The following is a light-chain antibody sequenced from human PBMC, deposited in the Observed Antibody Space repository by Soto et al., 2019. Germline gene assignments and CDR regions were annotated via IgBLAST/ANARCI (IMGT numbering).Light chain of an antibody. V-gene: IGKV3-15*01. Sequence: ELLMTQALGTMSVSPGERATLSCRASQSVSSNLAWYQQKPGQAPRLLIHGASTRAAGIPARLSGSGSGTEFTLTISSLQSEDFAVYYCQQYNCWPPDTFGQGTNADIK. CDR2: GAS. J-gene: IGKJ2*01. CDR3: QQYNCWPPDT. CDR1: QSVSSN.